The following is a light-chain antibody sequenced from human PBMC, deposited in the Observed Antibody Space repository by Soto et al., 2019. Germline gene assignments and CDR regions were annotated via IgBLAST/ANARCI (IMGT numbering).Light chain of an antibody. CDR2: GNS. CDR1: SSNIGAGYN. V-gene: IGLV1-40*01. J-gene: IGLJ2*01. Sequence: QSVLTQPPSVSGAPGQRVTISCTGSSSNIGAGYNVHWYQQLPGTAPKLLIYGNSNRPSRVPDRFSGSKSGTSASLAITGLQAEDEADYYCQSYDSRVRVVFGGGTTVTVL. CDR3: QSYDSRVRVV.